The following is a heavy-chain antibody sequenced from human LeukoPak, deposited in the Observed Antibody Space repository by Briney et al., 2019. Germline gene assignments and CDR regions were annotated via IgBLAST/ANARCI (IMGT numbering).Heavy chain of an antibody. Sequence: PGGSLRLSCAASGFTFSSYGMHWVRQAPGKGLEWVAIISYDGSNKSYADSVQGRFTISRDNSKNTLYLQMNSLRAEDTAVYYCAKSHHYCSGGSCPLDYWGQGTLVTVSS. V-gene: IGHV3-30*18. CDR1: GFTFSSYG. CDR2: ISYDGSNK. D-gene: IGHD2-15*01. J-gene: IGHJ4*02. CDR3: AKSHHYCSGGSCPLDY.